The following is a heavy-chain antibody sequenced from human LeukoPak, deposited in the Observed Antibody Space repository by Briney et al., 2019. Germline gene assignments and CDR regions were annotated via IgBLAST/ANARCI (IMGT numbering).Heavy chain of an antibody. Sequence: GGSLRLSCAPSGFTLRDYYMSWMRQAPGKGLEWVAHIDGSGRTIYYIDSVKGRFTISRDNARNSLYLQMISLGAEDTAVYYCARGNWGPDYWGQGTLVTVSP. CDR1: GFTLRDYY. D-gene: IGHD7-27*01. CDR2: IDGSGRTI. V-gene: IGHV3-11*04. CDR3: ARGNWGPDY. J-gene: IGHJ4*02.